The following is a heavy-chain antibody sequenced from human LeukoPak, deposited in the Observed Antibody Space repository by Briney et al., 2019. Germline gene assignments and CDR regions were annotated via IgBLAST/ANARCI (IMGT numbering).Heavy chain of an antibody. Sequence: GGSLRLSCAASGFTFSSYWMSWVRQAPGKGLDWVANIKQDGSEKYYVDSVKGRFTISRDNAKNSLYLQMNSLRAEGTAVYYCARDSHLYSSSGLDYWGQGTPVTVSS. CDR2: IKQDGSEK. V-gene: IGHV3-7*01. CDR1: GFTFSSYW. CDR3: ARDSHLYSSSGLDY. J-gene: IGHJ4*02. D-gene: IGHD6-13*01.